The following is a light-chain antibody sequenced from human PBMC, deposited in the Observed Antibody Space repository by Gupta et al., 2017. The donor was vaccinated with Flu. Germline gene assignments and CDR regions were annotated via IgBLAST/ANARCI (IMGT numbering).Light chain of an antibody. CDR3: QQRSNWQSS. CDR1: QSVSSS. CDR2: DAS. J-gene: IGKJ2*03. V-gene: IGKV3D-11*02. Sequence: ELVLTQSPATLSLSTGEIATLSCRASQSVSSSLAWYQQKPGQAPRLLINDASNRATGIPARFSGSGSGTDFTLTISSLEPEDFAVYYCQQRSNWQSSFGQGTKLEIK.